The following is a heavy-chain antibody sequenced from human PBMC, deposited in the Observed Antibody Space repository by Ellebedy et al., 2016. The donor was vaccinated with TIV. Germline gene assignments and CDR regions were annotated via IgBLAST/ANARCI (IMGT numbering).Heavy chain of an antibody. CDR1: GYSFTSYW. CDR2: IDPSDSYT. CDR3: ARPGDGYNDFDY. D-gene: IGHD5-24*01. V-gene: IGHV5-10-1*04. Sequence: GESLKISCKGSGYSFTSYWISWVRQMPGKGLEWMGRIDPSDSYTNYRPSFQGQVTISADKSTSTAYLQWSSLKASDTAMYYCARPGDGYNDFDYWGQGTLVTVSS. J-gene: IGHJ4*02.